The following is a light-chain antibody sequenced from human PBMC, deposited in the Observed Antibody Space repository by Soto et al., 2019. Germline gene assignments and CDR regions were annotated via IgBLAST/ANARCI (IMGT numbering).Light chain of an antibody. V-gene: IGLV2-14*01. CDR2: EVS. CDR1: SSDVGGYNY. Sequence: SALTQPASVSGSPGQSITISCTGTSSDVGGYNYVSWYQQHPGKAPKLMIYEVSNRPSGVSNRFSGSKSGNTASLTISGLQAEDEADYYCSSYPSSSTLYVFGTGTKLTVL. CDR3: SSYPSSSTLYV. J-gene: IGLJ1*01.